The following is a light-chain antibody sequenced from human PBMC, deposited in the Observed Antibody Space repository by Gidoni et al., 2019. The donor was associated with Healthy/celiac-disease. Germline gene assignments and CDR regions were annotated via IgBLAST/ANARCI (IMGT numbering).Light chain of an antibody. V-gene: IGLV2-14*01. J-gene: IGLJ3*02. Sequence: SALSQPASVAGSPGQSITISCTVTSSVVCGYHYVSWYQRHPGKAPKLMVYEVSNRPSGVSNRFSSSKSGNTASLTISGLQAEDDADYYCSSYTSSSLWVFGGGTKLTVL. CDR1: SSVVCGYHY. CDR2: EVS. CDR3: SSYTSSSLWV.